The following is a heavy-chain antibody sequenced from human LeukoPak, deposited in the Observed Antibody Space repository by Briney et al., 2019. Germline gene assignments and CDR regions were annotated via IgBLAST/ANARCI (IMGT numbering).Heavy chain of an antibody. D-gene: IGHD3-3*01. CDR1: GFTFSDYY. CDR3: ARVDYDFWSGYYTGYLDY. V-gene: IGHV3-11*01. Sequence: KPGGSLRLSCAASGFTFSDYYMSWIRQAPGKGLEGVSYISSSGSTIYYADSVKGRFTISRDNAKNSLYLQMNSLRAEDTAVYYCARVDYDFWSGYYTGYLDYWGQGTLVTVSS. CDR2: ISSSGSTI. J-gene: IGHJ4*02.